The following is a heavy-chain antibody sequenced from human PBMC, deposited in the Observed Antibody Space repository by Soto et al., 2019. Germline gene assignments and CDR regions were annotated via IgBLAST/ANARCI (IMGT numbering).Heavy chain of an antibody. CDR1: GGSVSSGSYY. CDR2: IYYSGNT. Sequence: QVQLQESGPGLVKPSETLSLTCTVSGGSVSSGSYYWSWIRQPPGKGLEWIGYIYYSGNTNYNPSLKSRVTISVDTSKNQFSLKLSSVTAADTAVYYCARDGDGYKYWGQGTLVTVSS. V-gene: IGHV4-61*01. D-gene: IGHD5-12*01. J-gene: IGHJ4*02. CDR3: ARDGDGYKY.